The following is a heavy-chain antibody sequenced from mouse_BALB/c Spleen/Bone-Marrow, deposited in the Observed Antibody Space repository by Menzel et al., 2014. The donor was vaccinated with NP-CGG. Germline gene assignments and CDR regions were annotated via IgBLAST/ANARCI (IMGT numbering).Heavy chain of an antibody. V-gene: IGHV3-1*02. CDR2: IHYSGST. Sequence: EVQGVESGPDLVKPSQSLSLPCTVTGYSITSGYSCHWIRPFPGNNLEWMGYIHYSGSTNYNPSLKSRISITRDTSKNQFFLQLNSVTTEDTATYYCARREFAMDYWGQGTSVTVSS. CDR3: ARREFAMDY. CDR1: GYSITSGYS. J-gene: IGHJ4*01.